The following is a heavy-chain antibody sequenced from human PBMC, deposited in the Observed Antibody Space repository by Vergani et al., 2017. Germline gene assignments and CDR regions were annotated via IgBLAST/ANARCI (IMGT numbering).Heavy chain of an antibody. Sequence: EVQLVESGGGLVQPGGSLRLSCAASGFTFSDHYMDWVRQAPGKGLEWVANIKQDGSEKYYVDSVKGRFTISRDNAKNSLYLQMNSLRAEDTAVYYCARWRRSRNQGFDYWGQGTLVTVSS. CDR2: IKQDGSEK. D-gene: IGHD1-14*01. V-gene: IGHV3-7*05. J-gene: IGHJ4*02. CDR3: ARWRRSRNQGFDY. CDR1: GFTFSDHY.